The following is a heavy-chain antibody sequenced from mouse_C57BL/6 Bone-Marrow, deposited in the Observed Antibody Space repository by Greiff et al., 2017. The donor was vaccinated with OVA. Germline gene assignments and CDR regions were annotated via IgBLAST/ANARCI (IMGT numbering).Heavy chain of an antibody. CDR3: YRSPRLRVRFAY. D-gene: IGHD3-2*02. CDR1: GYTFTGYW. Sequence: LQESGAELMKPGASVKLSCKATGYTFTGYWIEWVKQRPGHGLEWIGGILPVSGSTNYNEKFKGQTTFTADTSSNPAYMQLSSLTTEDSAISYRYRSPRLRVRFAYWGQGTLVTVSA. V-gene: IGHV1-9*01. CDR2: ILPVSGST. J-gene: IGHJ3*01.